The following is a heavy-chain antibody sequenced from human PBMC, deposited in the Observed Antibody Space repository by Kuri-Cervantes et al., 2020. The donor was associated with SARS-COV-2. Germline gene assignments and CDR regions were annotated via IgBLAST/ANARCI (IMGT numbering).Heavy chain of an antibody. CDR2: ISLPGGDT. CDR3: ATVYTMGVSLD. D-gene: IGHD3-16*01. CDR1: GFTFINAW. Sequence: GESLKISCAASGFTFINAWMNWVRQAPGKGLEWVSSISLPGGDTNYADSVKGRFTISRDNSKDTLYLQMHSLRAEDTAVYYCATVYTMGVSLDWGQGTLVTVSS. V-gene: IGHV3-23*01. J-gene: IGHJ4*02.